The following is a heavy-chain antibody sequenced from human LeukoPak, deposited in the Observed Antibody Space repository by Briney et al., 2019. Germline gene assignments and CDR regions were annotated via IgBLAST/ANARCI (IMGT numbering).Heavy chain of an antibody. CDR1: GFTFSSYA. CDR2: IIGSSGST. Sequence: GGSLRLSCAASGFTFSSYAMHWVRQAPGKGLEWVSTIIGSSGSTYYADSVKGRFTISRDISKNTPYLQVNSLRAEDTAVYYCAKVYDFWSGYLDYWGQGTLVTVSS. CDR3: AKVYDFWSGYLDY. V-gene: IGHV3-23*01. D-gene: IGHD3-3*01. J-gene: IGHJ4*02.